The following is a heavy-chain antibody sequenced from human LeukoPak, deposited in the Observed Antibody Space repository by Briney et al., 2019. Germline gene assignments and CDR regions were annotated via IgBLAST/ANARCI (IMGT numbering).Heavy chain of an antibody. CDR3: TTENYYYYGMDV. J-gene: IGHJ6*02. V-gene: IGHV3-15*01. Sequence: GGSLRLFCAASGFTFSNAWMRWVRQAPGKGREWVGRIKSKTDGGTTDYAAPVKGRFTISRADSKNTLYLQMNSLKTEDTAVYYCTTENYYYYGMDVWGQGTTVTVSS. CDR1: GFTFSNAW. CDR2: IKSKTDGGTT.